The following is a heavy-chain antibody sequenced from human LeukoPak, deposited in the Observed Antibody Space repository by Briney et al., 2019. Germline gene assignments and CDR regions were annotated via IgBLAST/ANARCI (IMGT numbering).Heavy chain of an antibody. J-gene: IGHJ3*02. D-gene: IGHD4-17*01. CDR2: ISYIGTT. CDR1: GDSFSSHY. Sequence: SETLSLTCAVSGDSFSSHYWTWIRQPPGRGLEWIGYISYIGTTNYSPSLKSRVTISIDTSKNQFSLKLSSVTTADTAVYYCARDLVTVTKGFDIWGQGTMVSVSS. V-gene: IGHV4-59*11. CDR3: ARDLVTVTKGFDI.